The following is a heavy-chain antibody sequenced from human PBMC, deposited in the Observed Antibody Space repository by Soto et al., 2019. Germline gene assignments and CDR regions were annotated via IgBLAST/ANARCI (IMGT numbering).Heavy chain of an antibody. CDR1: GGSIISASYS. CDR2: IYSSGST. V-gene: IGHV4-31*11. CDR3: AREDAARIERWFDA. J-gene: IGHJ5*02. Sequence: SETLSLTCAVSGGSIISASYSWNWIRQSAGRGLEWIGHIYSSGSTYYNPSLKSRVSISVDTSNNQFSLKLTSVTAADTAVYFCAREDAARIERWFDAWGRG. D-gene: IGHD6-6*01.